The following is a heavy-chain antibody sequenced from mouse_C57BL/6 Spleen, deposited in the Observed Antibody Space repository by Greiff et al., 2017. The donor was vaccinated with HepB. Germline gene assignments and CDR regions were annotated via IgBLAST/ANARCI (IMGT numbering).Heavy chain of an antibody. J-gene: IGHJ1*03. CDR1: GISITTGNYR. CDR3: ARDYYGSSYWYFDV. V-gene: IGHV3-5*01. CDR2: IYYSGTI. D-gene: IGHD1-1*01. Sequence: VQLQQSGPGLVKPSQPVFLTCTVTGISITTGNYRWSWIRQFPGNKLEWIGYIYYSGTITYNPSLTSRTTITRDTPKNQFFLEMNSLTAEDTATYYCARDYYGSSYWYFDVWGTGTTVTVSS.